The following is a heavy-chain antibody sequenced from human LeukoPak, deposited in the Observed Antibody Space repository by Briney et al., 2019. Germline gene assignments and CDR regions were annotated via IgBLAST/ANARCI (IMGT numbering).Heavy chain of an antibody. CDR3: ARAYYDSSGYPLWVD. J-gene: IGHJ4*02. CDR1: GFTFSSYA. Sequence: QPGGSLRLSCAASGFTFSSYAMSWVRQAPGKGLVWVSRINSDGSSTSYADSVKGRFTISRDNAKNTLYLQMNSLRAEDTAVYYCARAYYDSSGYPLWVDWGRGTLVTVSS. CDR2: INSDGSST. D-gene: IGHD3-22*01. V-gene: IGHV3-74*01.